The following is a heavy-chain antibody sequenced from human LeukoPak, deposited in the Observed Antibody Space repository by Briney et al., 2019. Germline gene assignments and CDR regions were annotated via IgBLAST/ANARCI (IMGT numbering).Heavy chain of an antibody. V-gene: IGHV1-69*01. J-gene: IGHJ4*02. CDR3: AGRYCSGGSCYSSYFDY. CDR2: IIPIFGTA. CDR1: GGTFSSYA. D-gene: IGHD2-15*01. Sequence: SSVKVSCKASGGTFSSYAISWVRQAPGQGLEWMGGIIPIFGTANYAQKFRGRVTITADESTSTAYMELSSLRSEDTAVYYCAGRYCSGGSCYSSYFDYWGQGTLVTVSS.